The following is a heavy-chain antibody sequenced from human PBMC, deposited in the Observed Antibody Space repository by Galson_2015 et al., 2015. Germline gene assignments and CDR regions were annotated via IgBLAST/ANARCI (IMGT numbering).Heavy chain of an antibody. D-gene: IGHD3-10*01. CDR1: GFTFSSYG. CDR2: IWYDGSNK. V-gene: IGHV3-33*01. CDR3: ARDQGALYYFDY. J-gene: IGHJ4*02. Sequence: SLRLSCAASGFTFSSYGMHWVRQAPGKGLEWVAVIWYDGSNKYYADSVKGRFTISRDNAKNSLYLQMNSLRDEDMAVYYCARDQGALYYFDYWGQGTLVTVSS.